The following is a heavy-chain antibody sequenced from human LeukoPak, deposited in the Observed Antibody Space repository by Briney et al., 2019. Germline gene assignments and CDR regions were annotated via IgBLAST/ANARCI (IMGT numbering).Heavy chain of an antibody. Sequence: SETLSLTCTVSGGSISNYYWSWIRQPPGRGLEWIGYLYYSGSTNYNPSLKSRVTISVDTSKNQFSLKLSSVTAADTAVYYCARVAPVSEKAFDIWGQGTMVTVSS. J-gene: IGHJ3*02. D-gene: IGHD1-26*01. CDR1: GGSISNYY. V-gene: IGHV4-59*01. CDR2: LYYSGST. CDR3: ARVAPVSEKAFDI.